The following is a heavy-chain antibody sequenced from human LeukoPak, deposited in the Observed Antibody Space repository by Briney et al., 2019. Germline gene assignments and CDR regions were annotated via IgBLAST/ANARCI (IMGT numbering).Heavy chain of an antibody. CDR1: GFTFSSYA. CDR2: ISYDGSNK. CDR3: ARDKVDTAMGSFDY. J-gene: IGHJ4*02. V-gene: IGHV3-30*04. Sequence: GGSLRLSCAASGFTFSSYAMHWVRQAPGKGLEWVAVISYDGSNKYYADSVKGRFTISGDNSKNTLYLQMNSLRAEDTAVYYCARDKVDTAMGSFDYWGQGTLVTVSS. D-gene: IGHD5-18*01.